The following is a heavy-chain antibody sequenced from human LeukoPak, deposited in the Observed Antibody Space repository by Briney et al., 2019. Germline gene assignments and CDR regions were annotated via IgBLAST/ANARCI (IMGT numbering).Heavy chain of an antibody. CDR3: ARDQIAMIVVVDAFDI. CDR1: GYTFTSYG. D-gene: IGHD3-22*01. J-gene: IGHJ3*02. Sequence: RASVEVSCKASGYTFTSYGISWVRQAPGQGLEWMGWISAYNGNTNYAQKLQGRVTMTTDTSTSTAYMELRSLRSDDTAVYYCARDQIAMIVVVDAFDIWGQGTMVTVSS. V-gene: IGHV1-18*01. CDR2: ISAYNGNT.